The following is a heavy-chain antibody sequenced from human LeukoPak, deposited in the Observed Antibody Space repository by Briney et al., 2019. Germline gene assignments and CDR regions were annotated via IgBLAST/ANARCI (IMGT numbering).Heavy chain of an antibody. CDR2: INSDGSGT. Sequence: GGSLGLSCAASGFTFSNHWMHWVRQALGKGLVWVSRINSDGSGTHYADSVKGRFAISRDNAKNTLSLQMNSLRADDTAIYYCAREAVESDAFDIWGRGTTVTVSS. V-gene: IGHV3-74*01. CDR1: GFTFSNHW. J-gene: IGHJ3*02. D-gene: IGHD4-23*01. CDR3: AREAVESDAFDI.